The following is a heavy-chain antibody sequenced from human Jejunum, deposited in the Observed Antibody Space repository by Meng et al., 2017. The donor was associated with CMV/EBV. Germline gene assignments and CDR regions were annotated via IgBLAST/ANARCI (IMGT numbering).Heavy chain of an antibody. D-gene: IGHD2-15*01. CDR1: YA. Sequence: YAISWVRQAPGQGLEWMGWISPYNGNTNYAQKFQGRVTLTTDTSTTTAYMELRSLRSDDTAVYYCARGALDCSGGSCYHREYYDYWGQGTLVTVSS. V-gene: IGHV1-18*01. J-gene: IGHJ4*02. CDR2: ISPYNGNT. CDR3: ARGALDCSGGSCYHREYYDY.